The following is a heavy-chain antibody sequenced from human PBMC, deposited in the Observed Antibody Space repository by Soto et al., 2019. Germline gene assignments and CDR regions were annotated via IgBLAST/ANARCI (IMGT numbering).Heavy chain of an antibody. CDR3: ARDGRDCSGGSCYSGLYYYYGMDV. V-gene: IGHV4-59*01. D-gene: IGHD2-15*01. CDR2: IYYSGST. CDR1: GGSISSYY. J-gene: IGHJ6*02. Sequence: SETLSLTCTVSGGSISSYYWSWIRQPPGKGLEWIGYIYYSGSTNYNPSLKSRATISVDTSKNQFSLKLSSVTAADTAVYYCARDGRDCSGGSCYSGLYYYYGMDVWGQGTTVTVSS.